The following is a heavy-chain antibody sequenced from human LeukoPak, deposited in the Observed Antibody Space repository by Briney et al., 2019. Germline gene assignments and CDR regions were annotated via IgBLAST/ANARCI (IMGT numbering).Heavy chain of an antibody. CDR3: AVGSSGYSLAY. J-gene: IGHJ4*02. Sequence: PSQTLCLTCTVSGRSIRSYYWSWIRQPPGKGLEWSGDIYYSGSTNYNPSLKSGVTISVDTSKNQFSLKLSSVPAAAAGVYYCAVGSSGYSLAYWGQGTLVTVS. D-gene: IGHD3-22*01. CDR2: IYYSGST. CDR1: GRSIRSYY. V-gene: IGHV4-59*01.